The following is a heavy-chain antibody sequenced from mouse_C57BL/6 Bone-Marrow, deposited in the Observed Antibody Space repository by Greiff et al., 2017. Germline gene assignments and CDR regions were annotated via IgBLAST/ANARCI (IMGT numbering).Heavy chain of an antibody. Sequence: VQLQQPGAELVRPGTSVKLSCKASGYTFTSYWMHWVKQRPGQGLEWIGVLDPSDSYTKYNQKFKGKATLTVDNSYSTAYMQLSSRRSEDSAVYYCARSRRYYAMDYWGQGTAVTVAS. CDR3: ARSRRYYAMDY. V-gene: IGHV1-59*01. CDR2: LDPSDSYT. J-gene: IGHJ4*01. CDR1: GYTFTSYW.